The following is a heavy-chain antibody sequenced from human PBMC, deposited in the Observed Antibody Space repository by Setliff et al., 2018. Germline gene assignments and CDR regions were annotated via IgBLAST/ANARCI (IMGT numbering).Heavy chain of an antibody. Sequence: KPSETLSLTCTVSGGSISSGGYYWSWIRQHPGKGLEWIGYIYYSGSTYYNPSLKSRVTVSVDTSKNQFSLKLSSVTAADTAVYYCARVARLVLSRNAFDIWGQGTMVTVS. CDR1: GGSISSGGYY. J-gene: IGHJ3*02. CDR2: IYYSGST. D-gene: IGHD2-2*01. CDR3: ARVARLVLSRNAFDI. V-gene: IGHV4-31*03.